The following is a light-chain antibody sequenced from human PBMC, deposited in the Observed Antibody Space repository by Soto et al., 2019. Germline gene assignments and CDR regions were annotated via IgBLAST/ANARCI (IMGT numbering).Light chain of an antibody. V-gene: IGKV3D-20*02. Sequence: EIVLTQSPGTLSLSPGERATLSCRASQSVSSSFLSWYQQKRGQAPRLLMFGASSRATGIPDRFSGSGSGTDFTLTIYRLEPEDFAVYYCQQRSNWPPTFGGGTKVDIK. CDR3: QQRSNWPPT. J-gene: IGKJ4*01. CDR2: GAS. CDR1: QSVSSSF.